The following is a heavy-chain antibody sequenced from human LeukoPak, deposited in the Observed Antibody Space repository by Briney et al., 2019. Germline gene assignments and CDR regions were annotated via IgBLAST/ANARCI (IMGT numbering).Heavy chain of an antibody. CDR1: EFTVSSNY. J-gene: IGHJ4*02. D-gene: IGHD6-19*01. CDR2: IYTTGGK. V-gene: IGHV3-66*01. Sequence: PGGSLRLSCAASEFTVSSNYMGWVRQAPGKGLEWVSIIYTTGGKYYADSVKGRFTISRDNSKHTLYLQMNSLRAEDTAVYYCARGSDGWFAFDYWGQGILVTVSS. CDR3: ARGSDGWFAFDY.